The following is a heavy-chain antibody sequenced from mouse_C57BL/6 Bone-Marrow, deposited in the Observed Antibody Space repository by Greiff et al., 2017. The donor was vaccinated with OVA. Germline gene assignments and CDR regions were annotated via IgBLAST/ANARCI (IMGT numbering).Heavy chain of an antibody. Sequence: QVQLKQPGAELVKPGASVKLSCKASGYTFTSYWMHWVKQRPGQGLEWIGMIHPNSGSTNYNEKFKSKATLTVDKSSSTAYMQLSSLTSEDSAVYYCAPYDYGGDYAMDYWGQGTSVTVSS. CDR2: IHPNSGST. V-gene: IGHV1-64*01. J-gene: IGHJ4*01. CDR3: APYDYGGDYAMDY. CDR1: GYTFTSYW. D-gene: IGHD2-4*01.